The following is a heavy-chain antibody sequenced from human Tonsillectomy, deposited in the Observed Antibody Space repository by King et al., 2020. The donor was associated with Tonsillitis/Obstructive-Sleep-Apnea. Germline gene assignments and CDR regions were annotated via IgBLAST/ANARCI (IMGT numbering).Heavy chain of an antibody. CDR2: IYDSGST. CDR1: GGSISSGGYY. Sequence: HVQLQESGPGLVKPSQTLSLTCTVSGGSISSGGYYWSWIRQHPGKGLEWIGYIYDSGSTYYNPSLKSRVTISVDTSKSQFSLKLSSVTAADTAVYYCAREVTTGAFEYWGQGTLVTVSS. V-gene: IGHV4-31*03. J-gene: IGHJ4*02. CDR3: AREVTTGAFEY. D-gene: IGHD4-17*01.